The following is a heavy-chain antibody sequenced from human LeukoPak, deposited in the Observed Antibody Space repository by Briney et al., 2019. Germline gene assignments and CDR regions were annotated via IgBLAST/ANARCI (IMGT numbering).Heavy chain of an antibody. CDR2: IRYDGSNK. CDR1: GFTFSSYG. CDR3: VRESGVWSGLGIGRPLDV. J-gene: IGHJ6*04. Sequence: PGGSLRLSCAASGFTFSSYGMHWVRQAPGKGLEWVAFIRYDGSNKYYADSVKGRFTISRDNAENSLYLQMNSLRAEDTAIYYCVRESGVWSGLGIGRPLDVWGKGTAVTVSS. D-gene: IGHD3-3*01. V-gene: IGHV3-30*02.